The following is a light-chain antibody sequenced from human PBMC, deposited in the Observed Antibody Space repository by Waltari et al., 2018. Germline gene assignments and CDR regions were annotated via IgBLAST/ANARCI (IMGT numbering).Light chain of an antibody. J-gene: IGKJ1*01. V-gene: IGKV3-20*01. Sequence: EIVLTQSPGTLSWSPGERATLSCRASESIDKYLAWYQQRPGQAPRLVMFHASNRATGIPDRFSGSGSGTDFSLTISRLEPEDFAVYYCQKYNRLPATFGQGTKVEIK. CDR1: ESIDKY. CDR3: QKYNRLPAT. CDR2: HAS.